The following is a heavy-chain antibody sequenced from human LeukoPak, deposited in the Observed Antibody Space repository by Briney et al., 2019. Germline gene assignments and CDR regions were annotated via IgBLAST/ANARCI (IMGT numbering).Heavy chain of an antibody. CDR1: GFTFSNYW. Sequence: GGSLRLSCAASGFTFSNYWMHWVRQAPGKGLVWVSRINEGGSVTDYADSVKGRFTISRDNAKNTLYLEMNSLRAEDTAVYYCSRDLRGRDDYWGQGTLVTVSS. J-gene: IGHJ4*02. CDR2: INEGGSVT. CDR3: SRDLRGRDDY. V-gene: IGHV3-74*01. D-gene: IGHD5-24*01.